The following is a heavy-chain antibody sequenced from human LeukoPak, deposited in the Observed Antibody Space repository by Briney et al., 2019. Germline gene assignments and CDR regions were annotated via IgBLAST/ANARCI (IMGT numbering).Heavy chain of an antibody. D-gene: IGHD6-13*01. CDR1: GYTFTSYD. J-gene: IGHJ4*02. CDR2: MNPNSGNT. Sequence: GASVKVSCKASGYTFTSYDINWVRQATGQGLEWMGWMNPNSGNTGYAQKFQGRVTITRNTSISTAYMELSSLRSEDTAVYYCATGIPGIAAAGFDYWGQGTLVTVSS. V-gene: IGHV1-8*03. CDR3: ATGIPGIAAAGFDY.